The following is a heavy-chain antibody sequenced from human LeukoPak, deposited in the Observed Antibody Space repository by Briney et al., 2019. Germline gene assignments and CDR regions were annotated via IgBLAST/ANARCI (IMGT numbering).Heavy chain of an antibody. D-gene: IGHD6-19*01. CDR1: GFTFSSYA. J-gene: IGHJ1*01. CDR3: ARAPPLERIGWYGEDEF. Sequence: GGSLRLSCAASGFTFSSYAMHWVRQAPGKGPEYVAAISGNGDKTHYGSSVQGRSTVSRDNSKNTLYLQMGSLRTEDMAVYYCARAPPLERIGWYGEDEFRGQGTLVTVSS. V-gene: IGHV3-64*01. CDR2: ISGNGDKT.